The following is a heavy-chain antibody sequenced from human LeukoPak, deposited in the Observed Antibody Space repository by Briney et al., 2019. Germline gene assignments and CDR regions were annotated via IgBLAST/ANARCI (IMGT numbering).Heavy chain of an antibody. V-gene: IGHV3-23*01. CDR2: ISGSGGST. CDR1: GFTFSTYA. Sequence: GVSLRLSCVASGFTFSTYAMTWVRQAPGKGLEWVSEISGSGGSTYYADSVKGRFTISRHNSKNTLYLQMNSLRAEDTAVYYCAKGGHGDYWGQGTLVTVSS. J-gene: IGHJ4*02. D-gene: IGHD5-24*01. CDR3: AKGGHGDY.